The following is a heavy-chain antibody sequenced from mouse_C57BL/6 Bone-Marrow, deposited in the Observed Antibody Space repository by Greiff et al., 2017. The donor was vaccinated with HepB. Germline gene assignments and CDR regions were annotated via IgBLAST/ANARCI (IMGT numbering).Heavy chain of an antibody. CDR3: ARTSPITTVVATPFYWYFDV. Sequence: VQLQQSGPELVKPGASVKISCKASGYTFTDYYMNWVKQSHGKSLEWIGDINPNNGGTSYNQKFKGKATLTVDKSSSPAYMELRSLTSEDSAVYYCARTSPITTVVATPFYWYFDVWGTGTTVTVSS. CDR1: GYTFTDYY. CDR2: INPNNGGT. V-gene: IGHV1-26*01. J-gene: IGHJ1*03. D-gene: IGHD1-1*01.